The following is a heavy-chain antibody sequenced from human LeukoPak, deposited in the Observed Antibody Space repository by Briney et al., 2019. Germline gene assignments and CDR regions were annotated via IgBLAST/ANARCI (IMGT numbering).Heavy chain of an antibody. Sequence: SGGSLRLSCAASGFTFSNYWMHWVRQAPGKGLVWIPYISPDGTNTTYADSVRGRFTISRDNAKNTLYLQMNSLRAEDTAVYYCARGLDGYKVDYWGQGTLVTVSS. V-gene: IGHV3-74*01. CDR2: ISPDGTNT. CDR1: GFTFSNYW. D-gene: IGHD5-24*01. CDR3: ARGLDGYKVDY. J-gene: IGHJ4*02.